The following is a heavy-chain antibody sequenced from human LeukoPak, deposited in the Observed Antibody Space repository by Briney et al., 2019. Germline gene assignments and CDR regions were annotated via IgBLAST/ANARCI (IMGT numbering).Heavy chain of an antibody. CDR2: ISSGSSDI. D-gene: IGHD3-3*01. J-gene: IGHJ4*02. V-gene: IGHV3-48*01. CDR3: ASGYDFSGGSKRGFDN. CDR1: GFIFSDYG. Sequence: GGSLRLSCAASGFIFSDYGMNWVRQAQGKGLEWISYISSGSSDIFYADSVKGRFTISRDNAKSSLFLQMSSLRAEDTAVYYCASGYDFSGGSKRGFDNWGQGTLVIVSS.